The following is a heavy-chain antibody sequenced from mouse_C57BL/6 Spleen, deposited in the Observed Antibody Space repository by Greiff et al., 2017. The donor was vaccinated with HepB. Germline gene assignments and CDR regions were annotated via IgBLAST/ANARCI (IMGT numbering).Heavy chain of an antibody. CDR1: GYTFTSYW. CDR3: ARREVYYDYDRDAMDY. D-gene: IGHD2-4*01. CDR2: IDPSDSYT. Sequence: QVQLQQPGAELVKPGASVKLSCKASGYTFTSYWMQWVKQRPGQGLEWIGEIDPSDSYTNYNQKFKGKATLTVDTSSSTAYMQLSSLTSEDSAVYYCARREVYYDYDRDAMDYWGQGTSVTVSS. V-gene: IGHV1-50*01. J-gene: IGHJ4*01.